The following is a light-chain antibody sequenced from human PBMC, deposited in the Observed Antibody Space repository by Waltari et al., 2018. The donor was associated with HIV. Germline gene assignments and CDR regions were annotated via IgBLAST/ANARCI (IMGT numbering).Light chain of an antibody. CDR2: EDI. V-gene: IGLV3-10*01. J-gene: IGLJ3*02. CDR1: PLPKKY. Sequence: SYELIQPPSVSVSPGQTARITCSGDPLPKKYANWYQQKSGQAPVLVIYEDIKRPSGIPVRFSGSSSGTMAILTISGAQVEDEADYYCYSTESNGNHRVFGGGTKLTVL. CDR3: YSTESNGNHRV.